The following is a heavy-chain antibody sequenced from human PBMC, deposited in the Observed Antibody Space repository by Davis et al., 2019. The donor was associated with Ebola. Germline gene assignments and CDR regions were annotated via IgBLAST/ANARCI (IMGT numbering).Heavy chain of an antibody. CDR1: GFVFRSYV. CDR3: AKDTSNTWFDI. V-gene: IGHV3-23*01. J-gene: IGHJ3*02. D-gene: IGHD1-26*01. CDR2: HGTSGDT. Sequence: GESLKISCAASGFVFRSYVMSWVRRAPGKGLEWVSTHGTSGDTYYADSVKGRFTISIDNSKNTLYLQMNGLRVEDTAIYYCAKDTSNTWFDIWGQGTNVTVSS.